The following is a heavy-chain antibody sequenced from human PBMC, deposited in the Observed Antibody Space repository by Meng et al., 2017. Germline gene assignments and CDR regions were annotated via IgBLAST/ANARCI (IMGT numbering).Heavy chain of an antibody. CDR2: MNPNSGNT. CDR1: GGTFSSYA. J-gene: IGHJ5*02. CDR3: ARGYYGSGLFDP. V-gene: IGHV1-8*03. D-gene: IGHD3-10*01. Sequence: QVQLVQSGAEGKKPGSSLKVSCKASGGTFSSYAISWVRQAPGQGLEWMGGMNPNSGNTGYAQKFQGRVTITRNTSISTAYMELSSLRSEDTAVYYCARGYYGSGLFDPWGQGTLVTVSS.